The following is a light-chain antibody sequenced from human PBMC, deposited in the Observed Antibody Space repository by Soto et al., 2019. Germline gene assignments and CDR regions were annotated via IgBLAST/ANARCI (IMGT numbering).Light chain of an antibody. CDR2: RNN. CDR3: ATWDDSLNGFYV. V-gene: IGLV1-47*01. Sequence: SVLTQPPSASGTPGQGVTISCSGSTSNIGSNYVYWYQQLPGTAPKLLIYRNNQRPSGVPDRFSGSKSGTSASLAISGLRSADEADYFCATWDDSLNGFYVFGTGTKVTVL. CDR1: TSNIGSNY. J-gene: IGLJ1*01.